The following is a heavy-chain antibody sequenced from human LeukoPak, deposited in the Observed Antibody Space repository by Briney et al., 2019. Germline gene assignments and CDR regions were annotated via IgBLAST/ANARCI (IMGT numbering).Heavy chain of an antibody. CDR1: GGSISSYY. D-gene: IGHD3-10*01. J-gene: IGHJ4*02. V-gene: IGHV4-4*07. CDR2: IYSRGNT. CDR3: ARDGLGDAGPFDY. Sequence: PSETLSLTCTVSGGSISSYYWSWIRQPAGKGLEWIGPIYSRGNTNYNPSLKSRVTMSVDTSKNQFSLKLSSVTAADTAVYYCARDGLGDAGPFDYWGQGTLVTVSS.